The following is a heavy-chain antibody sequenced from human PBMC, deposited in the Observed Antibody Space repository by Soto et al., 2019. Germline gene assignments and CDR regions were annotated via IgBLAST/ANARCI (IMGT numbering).Heavy chain of an antibody. J-gene: IGHJ2*01. Sequence: QVQLQESGPGLVKPSGTLSLTCAVSSDSISSSNWWSWVRQPPGKGLEWIGEIYHSGSTNYNPSLKSRVTISVDKPKNQFSLKLTSVTAADTAIFYCARARGGYYGDHRYFDLWGRGTLVTVSS. D-gene: IGHD3-10*01. CDR2: IYHSGST. CDR1: SDSISSSNW. V-gene: IGHV4-4*02. CDR3: ARARGGYYGDHRYFDL.